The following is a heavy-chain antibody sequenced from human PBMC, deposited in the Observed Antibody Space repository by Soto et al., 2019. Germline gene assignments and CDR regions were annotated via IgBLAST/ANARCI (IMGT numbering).Heavy chain of an antibody. CDR2: IDPSDSST. V-gene: IGHV5-10-1*01. CDR1: GYRFTRYW. Sequence: GESLKISCTVSGYRFTRYWISWVRQMPGKGLEWMGRIDPSDSSTNYSPSFQGHVTISTDKSISTAYLQWSSLKASDTAFYYCAKDHMWGGDSTSYYFDSWGQGTLVTVSS. D-gene: IGHD6-13*01. CDR3: AKDHMWGGDSTSYYFDS. J-gene: IGHJ4*02.